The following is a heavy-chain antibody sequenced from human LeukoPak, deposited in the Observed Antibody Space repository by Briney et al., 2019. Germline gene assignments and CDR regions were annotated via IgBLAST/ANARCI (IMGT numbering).Heavy chain of an antibody. V-gene: IGHV1-8*03. CDR3: ARGDAYRYYYDSSGLNWFDP. Sequence: GASVKVSCKASGYTFTSYDINWVRQATGQGLEWMGWMNPNSGNTGYAQKFQGRVTITRNTSISTAYMELSSLRSEDTAVYYCARGDAYRYYYDSSGLNWFDPWGQGTLVTVSS. CDR1: GYTFTSYD. D-gene: IGHD3-22*01. CDR2: MNPNSGNT. J-gene: IGHJ5*02.